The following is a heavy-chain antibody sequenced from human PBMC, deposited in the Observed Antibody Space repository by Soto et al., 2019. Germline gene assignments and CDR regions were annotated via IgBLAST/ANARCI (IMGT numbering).Heavy chain of an antibody. Sequence: GESQRICCKGSGCRCSIHGGGWMRQMHGKGMEWVGIIYPGNSNTMYSPSFQGQVTISADTALSTTYLQWDTLKPSDTAIYFCASDSHCDGGNCPMGGFDMWGQGTMVTVSS. CDR2: IYPGNSNT. V-gene: IGHV5-51*01. J-gene: IGHJ3*02. D-gene: IGHD2-15*01. CDR3: ASDSHCDGGNCPMGGFDM. CDR1: GCRCSIHG.